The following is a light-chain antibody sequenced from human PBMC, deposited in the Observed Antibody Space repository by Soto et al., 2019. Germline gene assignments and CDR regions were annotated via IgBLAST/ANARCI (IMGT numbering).Light chain of an antibody. CDR3: QQYNNWPPIT. J-gene: IGKJ5*01. Sequence: EIVMTQSPATLSVAPGERATLSFRASQSVSSNLAWYQQKPGQAPRLLIYDASTRATGIPVRFSGSGSGTEFTLTISSLQSEDFAVYYCQQYNNWPPITFGQGTRLENK. CDR2: DAS. CDR1: QSVSSN. V-gene: IGKV3-15*01.